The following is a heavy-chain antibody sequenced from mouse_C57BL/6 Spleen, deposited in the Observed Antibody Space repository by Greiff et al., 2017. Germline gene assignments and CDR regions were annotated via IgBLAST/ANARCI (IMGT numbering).Heavy chain of an antibody. CDR1: GYTFTSYW. D-gene: IGHD2-4*01. J-gene: IGHJ2*01. CDR3: ARGRYDYDGVDY. Sequence: QVQLQQPGAELVKPGASVKLSCKASGYTFTSYWLQWVKQRPGQGLEWIGEIDPSDSYTNYNQKFKGKATLTVDTSSSTAYMQLSSLTSEDSAVYYCARGRYDYDGVDYWGQGTTRTVSS. CDR2: IDPSDSYT. V-gene: IGHV1-50*01.